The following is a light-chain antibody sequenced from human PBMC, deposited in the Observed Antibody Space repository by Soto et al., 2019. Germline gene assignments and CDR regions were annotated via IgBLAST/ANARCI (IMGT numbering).Light chain of an antibody. Sequence: QSVLTQPPSVSGAPGQRVTISCTGSSSNIGAGYDVHWYQQLPGTAPKLLIYGNSNRPSGVPDRFSGSKSGTSASLAITGLQAEEEADYYCQSYDSGLSGSVFGGGTTVTVL. J-gene: IGLJ2*01. CDR3: QSYDSGLSGSV. CDR2: GNS. V-gene: IGLV1-40*01. CDR1: SSNIGAGYD.